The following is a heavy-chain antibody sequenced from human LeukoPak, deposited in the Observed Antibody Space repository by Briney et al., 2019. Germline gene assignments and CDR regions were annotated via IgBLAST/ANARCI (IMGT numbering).Heavy chain of an antibody. CDR1: GYTFTGYY. CDR3: ARVGEQQLVLIENNAFDI. V-gene: IGHV1-2*02. D-gene: IGHD6-13*01. J-gene: IGHJ3*02. Sequence: GPVKVSCKASGYTFTGYYMHWVRQAPGQGLEWMGWINPNSGGTNYAQKFQGRVTMTRDTSISTAYMELSRLRSDDTAVYYCARVGEQQLVLIENNAFDIWGQGTMVTVSS. CDR2: INPNSGGT.